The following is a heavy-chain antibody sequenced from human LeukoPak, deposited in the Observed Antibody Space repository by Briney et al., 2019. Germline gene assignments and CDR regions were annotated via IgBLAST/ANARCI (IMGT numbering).Heavy chain of an antibody. CDR3: ARSRRGYYYAFDI. Sequence: GESLKISCKVSGFSFTSYWIGWVRQMPGKGLEWMGIIYPDDSSTTYSPSFQGQVTISADKSISTAYLLWVSLKASDTAMYYCARSRRGYYYAFDIWGQGTMVTVSS. CDR2: IYPDDSST. D-gene: IGHD2/OR15-2a*01. CDR1: GFSFTSYW. V-gene: IGHV5-51*01. J-gene: IGHJ3*02.